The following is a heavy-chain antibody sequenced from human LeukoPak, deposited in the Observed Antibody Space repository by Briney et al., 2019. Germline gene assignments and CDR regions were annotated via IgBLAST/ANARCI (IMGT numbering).Heavy chain of an antibody. V-gene: IGHV1-18*01. D-gene: IGHD1-26*01. J-gene: IGHJ4*02. CDR3: ARSGGSYDYFDY. Sequence: ASVKVSCKASGYTFTSYGISWVRQAPGQGLEWMGWVSAYDGNTNYARSFQGRVTMTTDTSTSTAYMDLRSLRSDDTAVYYCARSGGSYDYFDYWGQGALVTVSS. CDR1: GYTFTSYG. CDR2: VSAYDGNT.